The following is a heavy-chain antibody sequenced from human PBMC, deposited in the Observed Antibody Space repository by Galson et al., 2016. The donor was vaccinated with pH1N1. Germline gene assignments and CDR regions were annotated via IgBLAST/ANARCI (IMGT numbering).Heavy chain of an antibody. CDR3: ARLLYGDYVGTRDY. D-gene: IGHD4-17*01. CDR1: GFSLSTSGMC. CDR2: IDWDDDK. J-gene: IGHJ4*02. V-gene: IGHV2-70*13. Sequence: PALVKPTQTLTLTCTFSGFSLSTSGMCVSWIRQPPGKALEWLALIDWDDDKYYSTSLKTRLTISKDTSKNQVVLTMTNMDPVDTGTYYCARLLYGDYVGTRDYWGQGTLVTVSS.